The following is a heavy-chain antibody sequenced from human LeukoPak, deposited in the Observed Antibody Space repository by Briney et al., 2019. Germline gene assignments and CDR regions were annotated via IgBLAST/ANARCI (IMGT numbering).Heavy chain of an antibody. Sequence: PSETLSLTCTVSGGSISSSSYYWGWLRQPPGKGLEWIGSIYYSGSTYHNPSLKSRVTISVDTSKNQFSLKLSSVTAADTAVYYCARHCSSTSCYHNWFDPWGQGTLVTVSS. V-gene: IGHV4-39*01. J-gene: IGHJ5*02. CDR3: ARHCSSTSCYHNWFDP. CDR1: GGSISSSSYY. CDR2: IYYSGST. D-gene: IGHD2-2*01.